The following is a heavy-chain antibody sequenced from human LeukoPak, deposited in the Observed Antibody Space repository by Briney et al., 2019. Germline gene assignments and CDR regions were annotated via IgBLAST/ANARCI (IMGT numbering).Heavy chain of an antibody. V-gene: IGHV3-21*01. CDR3: ARHSVTGTASFYAFNI. CDR1: GFTFSSYN. Sequence: PGGSLRLSCAASGFTFSSYNMNWVRQAPGRGLDWVSSISSSSNYIYYADSVKGRFTISRDNAKNSLYLQMNSLRAEDTAVYYCARHSVTGTASFYAFNIWGQGTMVTVSS. CDR2: ISSSSNYI. J-gene: IGHJ3*02. D-gene: IGHD1-7*01.